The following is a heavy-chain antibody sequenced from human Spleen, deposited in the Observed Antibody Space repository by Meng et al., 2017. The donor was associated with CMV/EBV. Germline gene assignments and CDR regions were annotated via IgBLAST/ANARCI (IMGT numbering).Heavy chain of an antibody. J-gene: IGHJ5*02. CDR3: ARRLVITTDYNWFDP. V-gene: IGHV4-34*01. Sequence: YGGSLNSCYWSWIRQPPGKGLEWIGEINHSGSTNYNPSLKSRVTISVDTSKNQFSLNLRSVTAADTAVYYCARRLVITTDYNWFDPWGQGTLVTVSS. CDR2: INHSGST. D-gene: IGHD3-22*01. CDR1: GGSLNSCY.